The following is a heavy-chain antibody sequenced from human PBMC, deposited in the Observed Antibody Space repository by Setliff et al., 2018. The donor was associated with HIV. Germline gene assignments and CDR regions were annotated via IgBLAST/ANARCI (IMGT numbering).Heavy chain of an antibody. D-gene: IGHD3-22*01. CDR2: ISWDGDST. Sequence: LRLSCAASGFTFDDYTMHWVRQAPGKGLEWVSLISWDGDSTYYADSVKGRFTISRDNSKNSLYLQMNSLRTEDTALYYCARSFPYYYESGGLYAMDVWGLGTTVTVSS. V-gene: IGHV3-43*01. CDR3: ARSFPYYYESGGLYAMDV. CDR1: GFTFDDYT. J-gene: IGHJ6*02.